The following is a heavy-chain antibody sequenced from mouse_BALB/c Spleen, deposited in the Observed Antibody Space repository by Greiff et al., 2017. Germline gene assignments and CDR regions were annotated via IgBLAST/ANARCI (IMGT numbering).Heavy chain of an antibody. D-gene: IGHD2-1*01. CDR1: GYTFTDYW. J-gene: IGHJ3*01. CDR3: ARGGDYGNSGAWFAY. CDR2: IDTSDSYT. Sequence: QVQLQQSGAELVMPGASVKMSCKASGYTFTDYWMHWVKQRPGQGLEWIGAIDTSDSYTSYNQKFKGKATLTVDESSSTAYMQLSSLTSEDSAVYYCARGGDYGNSGAWFAYWGQGTLVTVSA. V-gene: IGHV1-69*01.